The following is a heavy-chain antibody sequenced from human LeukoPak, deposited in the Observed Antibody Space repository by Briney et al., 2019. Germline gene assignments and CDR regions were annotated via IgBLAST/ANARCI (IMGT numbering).Heavy chain of an antibody. J-gene: IGHJ4*02. CDR1: GYTFTSYG. CDR2: ISAYNGNT. Sequence: GASVKVSCKASGYTFTSYGISWARQAPGQGLEWMGWISAYNGNTNYAQKLQGRVTMTTDTSTSTAYMELRSLRSDDTAVYYCARDEVVAATSPFDYWGQGTLVTVCS. CDR3: ARDEVVAATSPFDY. D-gene: IGHD2-15*01. V-gene: IGHV1-18*01.